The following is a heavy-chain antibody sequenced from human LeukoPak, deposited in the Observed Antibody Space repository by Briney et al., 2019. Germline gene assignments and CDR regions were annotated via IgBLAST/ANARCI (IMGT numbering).Heavy chain of an antibody. CDR3: ARDRDLRY. CDR1: GFTFSSYS. D-gene: IGHD3-10*01. V-gene: IGHV3-48*04. Sequence: PGGSLRLSCAASGFTFSSYSMNWVRQAPGQGLEGVSYVSSGSGTIYYADSVKGRFTISRDNAKNSLYLQMNSLRVEDTAVYYCARDRDLRYWGQGTLVTVSS. CDR2: VSSGSGTI. J-gene: IGHJ4*02.